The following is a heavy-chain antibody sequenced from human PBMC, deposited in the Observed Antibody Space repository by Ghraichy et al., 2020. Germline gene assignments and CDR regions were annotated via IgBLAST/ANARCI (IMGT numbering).Heavy chain of an antibody. CDR1: GFSFRDYA. D-gene: IGHD4-11*01. V-gene: IGHV3-33*05. J-gene: IGHJ6*02. CDR3: ARGGRTGTYNGMDV. Sequence: GGSLRLSCEPSGFSFRDYAMYWVRQAPGKGLEWVATLSFDGLNEYYADSVKGRSIVSRDNSDNTLYLQINSLRPEDTAVYYCARGGRTGTYNGMDVWGQGTTVTVSS. CDR2: LSFDGLNE.